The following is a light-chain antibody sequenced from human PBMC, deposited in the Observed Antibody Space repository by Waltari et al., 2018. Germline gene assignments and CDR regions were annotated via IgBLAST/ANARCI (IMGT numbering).Light chain of an antibody. V-gene: IGLV2-23*01. CDR3: CSYAGGGTVV. CDR1: SRDVGAYNL. J-gene: IGLJ2*01. Sequence: QSALTQPASVSGSPGQSITISCTGTSRDVGAYNLVSWYQQYPGTAPKLIIYEGTKRPSGISDRFSGSRSGNTASLTISGLQAEDEADYCCCSYAGGGTVVFGGGTKLTVL. CDR2: EGT.